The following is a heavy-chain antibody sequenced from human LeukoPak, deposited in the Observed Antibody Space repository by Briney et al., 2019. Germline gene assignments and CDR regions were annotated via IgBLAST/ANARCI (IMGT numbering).Heavy chain of an antibody. CDR3: ARVLSPDTAMVSYYMDV. V-gene: IGHV1-2*02. CDR2: INPNSGGT. J-gene: IGHJ6*03. Sequence: VSVKVSCKASGYTFTGYYIHWVRQAPGQGLEWMGWINPNSGGTNYALKFQGRVTMTRYTSITTTYMELSRLRSEDTAVYYCARVLSPDTAMVSYYMDVWGKGTTVTVSS. D-gene: IGHD5-18*01. CDR1: GYTFTGYY.